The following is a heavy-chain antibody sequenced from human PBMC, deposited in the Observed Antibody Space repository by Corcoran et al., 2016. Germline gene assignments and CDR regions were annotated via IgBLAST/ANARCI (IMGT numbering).Heavy chain of an antibody. CDR3: TTAPTGTTPSHYYYGMDV. V-gene: IGHV3-15*07. CDR2: IKSKTDGGTT. Sequence: EVQLVESGGGLVKPGGSLRLSCAASGFTFSNAWMNWVRQAPGKGLEWVGRIKSKTDGGTTDYAAPVKGRFTISRDDSKNTLYMQMNSLKTEYTAVYYCTTAPTGTTPSHYYYGMDVWGQGTTVTVSS. CDR1: GFTFSNAW. D-gene: IGHD1-1*01. J-gene: IGHJ6*02.